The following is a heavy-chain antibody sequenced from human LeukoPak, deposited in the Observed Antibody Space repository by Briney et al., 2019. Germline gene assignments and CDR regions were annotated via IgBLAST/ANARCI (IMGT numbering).Heavy chain of an antibody. D-gene: IGHD3-22*01. J-gene: IGHJ4*02. CDR3: ASWSDYYDSSGNY. CDR1: GFTFSSYAM. CDR2: IYHSGST. V-gene: IGHV4-4*02. Sequence: GSLRLSCAASGFTFSSYAMSWVRQPPGKGLEWIGEIYHSGSTNYNPSLKSRVTISVDKSKNQYSLKLSSVTAADTAVYYCASWSDYYDSSGNYWGQGTLVTVSS.